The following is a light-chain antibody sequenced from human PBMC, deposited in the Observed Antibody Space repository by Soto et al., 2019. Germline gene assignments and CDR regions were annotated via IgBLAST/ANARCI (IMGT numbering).Light chain of an antibody. J-gene: IGKJ4*01. Sequence: IELTQSPASLSASVGDRVTISCRASQGISSSVAWYQQKPGKAPKPLRYAASTLESGVPSRFSGSGSETDFTLTISSLQPEAFATYCCQQLKSYPQTFGGGTKVDIK. CDR3: QQLKSYPQT. V-gene: IGKV1-9*01. CDR1: QGISSS. CDR2: AAS.